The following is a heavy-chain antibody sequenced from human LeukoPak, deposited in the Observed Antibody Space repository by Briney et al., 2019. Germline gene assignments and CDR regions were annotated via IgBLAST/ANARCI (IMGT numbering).Heavy chain of an antibody. J-gene: IGHJ4*02. CDR1: GYTFTGYY. CDR3: ARVIEGEWVHDY. Sequence: GSSVTVSCKPSGYTFTGYYMHWVRQAPGQGLEWMGIINPSGGSTSYAQKFQGRVTMTRDTSTSTVYMDLRSLRSDDTAVCYCARVIEGEWVHDYWGQGTLVTVSS. V-gene: IGHV1-46*01. CDR2: INPSGGST. D-gene: IGHD3-16*01.